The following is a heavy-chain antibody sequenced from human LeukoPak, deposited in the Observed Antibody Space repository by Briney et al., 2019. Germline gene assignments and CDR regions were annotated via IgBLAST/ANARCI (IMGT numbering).Heavy chain of an antibody. Sequence: PSETLSLTCGVSGYSISSGYYWGWIRQPPGKGLEWIGSIYHTGSTYYNPSLKSRVTISVDTSKKQFSLKLSSVTAADTAVYYCAREKGYCSSSSCYAGVGSRNDYYYYMDVWGKGITVTVSS. J-gene: IGHJ6*03. V-gene: IGHV4-38-2*02. CDR3: AREKGYCSSSSCYAGVGSRNDYYYYMDV. D-gene: IGHD2-2*01. CDR2: IYHTGST. CDR1: GYSISSGYY.